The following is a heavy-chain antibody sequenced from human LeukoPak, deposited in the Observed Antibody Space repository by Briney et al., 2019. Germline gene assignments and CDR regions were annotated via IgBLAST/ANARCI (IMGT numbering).Heavy chain of an antibody. CDR2: IYYSGST. Sequence: SETLSLTCTVSGGSISSYYWSWIRQPPGKGLEWIGYIYYSGSTNYNPSLKSRVTISVDTSKNQFSLKLSSVTAADTAVYYCARGLAVAEVWLFVAFDIWGQGTMVTVSS. J-gene: IGHJ3*02. CDR1: GGSISSYY. D-gene: IGHD6-19*01. CDR3: ARGLAVAEVWLFVAFDI. V-gene: IGHV4-59*08.